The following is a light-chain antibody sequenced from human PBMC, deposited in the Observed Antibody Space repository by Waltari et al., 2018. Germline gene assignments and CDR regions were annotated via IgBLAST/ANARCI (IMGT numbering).Light chain of an antibody. CDR2: RNN. J-gene: IGLJ2*01. Sequence: QSVLSQPPSASGTPGQRVPLSRSGTNYNIRHNYVTRYPQLPGTAPKPPIYRNNQPPAGVPDRFSGSKSGTSASLAISGLRSEDEAHYYCASWDGSLGGVIFGGGTKLTVL. CDR3: ASWDGSLGGVI. V-gene: IGLV1-47*01. CDR1: NYNIRHNY.